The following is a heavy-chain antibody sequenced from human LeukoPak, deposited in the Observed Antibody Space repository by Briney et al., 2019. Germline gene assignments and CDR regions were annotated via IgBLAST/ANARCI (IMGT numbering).Heavy chain of an antibody. CDR3: AREKQGYNYDVFDY. CDR1: GDSFSNNSAA. J-gene: IGHJ4*02. Sequence: SQTLSLTCAISGDSFSNNSAAWNWIRQSPSRGLEWLGRTYYRSQWYNHYAVSVKSRITINSDTSKNQFSLHLKSVTPEDTAVCYCAREKQGYNYDVFDYWGQGTLVTVSS. V-gene: IGHV6-1*01. CDR2: TYYRSQWYN. D-gene: IGHD5-18*01.